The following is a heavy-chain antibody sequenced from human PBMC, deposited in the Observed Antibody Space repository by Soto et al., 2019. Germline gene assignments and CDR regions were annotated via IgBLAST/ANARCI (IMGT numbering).Heavy chain of an antibody. CDR3: AKEYCSSTSCYYYYYYMDV. V-gene: IGHV3-30*02. J-gene: IGHJ6*03. CDR2: IWYDGSNK. Sequence: GGSLRLSCAASGFTFSSYGMHWVRQAPGKGLEWVAVIWYDGSNKYYADSVKGRFTISRDNSKNTLYLQMNSLRAEDTAVYYCAKEYCSSTSCYYYYYYMDVWGKGTTVTVSS. D-gene: IGHD2-2*01. CDR1: GFTFSSYG.